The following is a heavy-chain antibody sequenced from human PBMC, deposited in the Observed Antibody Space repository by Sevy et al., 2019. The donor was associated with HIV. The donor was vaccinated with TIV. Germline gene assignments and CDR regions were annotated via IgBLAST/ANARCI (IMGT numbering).Heavy chain of an antibody. Sequence: LSPTCAASGFTFRNYAMSWVRQAPGKGLEWVSALSGTGVSTYYADSVKGRFTISRDNSMNTLYLQMNSLRVEDTAVYYCAKDLDIVAVAAAIRLSYWGQGTLVTVSS. D-gene: IGHD2-2*01. J-gene: IGHJ4*02. CDR1: GFTFRNYA. CDR3: AKDLDIVAVAAAIRLSY. CDR2: LSGTGVST. V-gene: IGHV3-23*01.